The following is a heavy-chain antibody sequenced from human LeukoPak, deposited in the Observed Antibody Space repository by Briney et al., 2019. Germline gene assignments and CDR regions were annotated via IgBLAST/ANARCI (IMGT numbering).Heavy chain of an antibody. CDR1: GFTFSSYS. J-gene: IGHJ4*02. CDR3: ARVRDILTGYFDY. V-gene: IGHV3-21*01. D-gene: IGHD3-9*01. Sequence: GGSLRLSCAASGFTFSSYSMNWVRQAPGKGLEWVSSISSSSSYIYYADSVEGRFTISRDNAKNSLYLQMNSLRAEDTAVYYCARVRDILTGYFDYWGQGTLVTVSS. CDR2: ISSSSSYI.